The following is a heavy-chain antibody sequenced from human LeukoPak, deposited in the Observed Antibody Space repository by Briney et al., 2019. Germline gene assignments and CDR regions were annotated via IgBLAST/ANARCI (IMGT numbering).Heavy chain of an antibody. D-gene: IGHD2-2*01. Sequence: GASVKVSCKASGYTFTSYYMHWVRQAPGQGLEWMGIINPSGGSTSYAQKFQGRVTMTTDTSTSTAYMELRSLRSDDTAVYYCARDFPRFRPDYCSSATCPSFDYWGQGTLVTVSS. CDR3: ARDFPRFRPDYCSSATCPSFDY. J-gene: IGHJ4*02. CDR1: GYTFTSYY. V-gene: IGHV1-46*01. CDR2: INPSGGST.